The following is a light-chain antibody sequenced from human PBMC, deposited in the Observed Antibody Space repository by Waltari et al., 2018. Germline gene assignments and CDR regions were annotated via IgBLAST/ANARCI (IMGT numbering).Light chain of an antibody. CDR3: QQRITWPPIT. CDR1: QSVGVF. J-gene: IGKJ5*01. CDR2: DAS. V-gene: IGKV3-11*01. Sequence: EVVLTQSPATLSLSPGERATLSCSASQSVGVFLAWYQQKPGQAPRLLIYDASNRATGIPARFSGSGSGTDFTLPISSLEPEDSAVYYCQQRITWPPITFGQGTRLEIK.